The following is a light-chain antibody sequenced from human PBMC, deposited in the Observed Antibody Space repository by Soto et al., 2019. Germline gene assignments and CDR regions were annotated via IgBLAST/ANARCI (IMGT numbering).Light chain of an antibody. CDR1: QTVSSSF. J-gene: IGKJ5*01. CDR3: QQYGSSPIT. CDR2: GAS. V-gene: IGKV3-20*01. Sequence: EIVFTQSPGTLSLSPGERATLSCRASQTVSSSFLAWYQEKPGQALRLLIFGASSRATGIPDRFSGSGSGTDFTVTISRLEPEDFAVYYCQQYGSSPITFGQGTRLEIK.